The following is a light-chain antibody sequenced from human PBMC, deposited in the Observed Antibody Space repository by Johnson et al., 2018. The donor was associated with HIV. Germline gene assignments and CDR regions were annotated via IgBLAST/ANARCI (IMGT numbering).Light chain of an antibody. CDR2: ENN. CDR3: GTWDSSLSEGV. V-gene: IGLV1-51*02. J-gene: IGLJ1*01. Sequence: QSVLTQPPSVSAAPGQKVTISCSGSSSDMGNYAVSWYQQLPGTAPKLLIYENNKRPSGIPDRFSGSKSGASATLGITGLPTGDEADYYCGTWDSSLSEGVFGTGTKVTVL. CDR1: SSDMGNYA.